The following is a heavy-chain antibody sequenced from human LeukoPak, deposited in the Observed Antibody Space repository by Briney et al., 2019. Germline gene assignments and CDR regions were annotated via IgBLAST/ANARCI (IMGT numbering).Heavy chain of an antibody. CDR2: IRSKANSYAT. CDR3: TRRARGYDYGDYYAFDI. D-gene: IGHD4-17*01. J-gene: IGHJ3*02. Sequence: AGGSLRLSCAASGFTFSGSAMHWVRQASGKGLEWVGRIRSKANSYATAYAASVKGRFTISRDDSKNTAYLQMNSLKTEDTAVYYCTRRARGYDYGDYYAFDIWGQGKMVTVSS. CDR1: GFTFSGSA. V-gene: IGHV3-73*01.